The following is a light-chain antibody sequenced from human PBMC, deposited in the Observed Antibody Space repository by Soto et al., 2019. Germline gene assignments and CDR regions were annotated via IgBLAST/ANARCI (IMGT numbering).Light chain of an antibody. Sequence: DIQMTQSPSTLSASVGDTVTVTCRASQSVSDWLAWYQQKAGKAPELLISDASTLATGVPSRFSGSGSGTEFTLTISSLQTDDSATYFCQEYKTYAFGPGNKVDIK. CDR2: DAS. J-gene: IGKJ2*01. CDR1: QSVSDW. CDR3: QEYKTYA. V-gene: IGKV1-5*01.